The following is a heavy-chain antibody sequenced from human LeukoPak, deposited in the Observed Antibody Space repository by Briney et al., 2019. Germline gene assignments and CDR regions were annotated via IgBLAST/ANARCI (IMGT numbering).Heavy chain of an antibody. J-gene: IGHJ4*02. Sequence: SQTLSLTCAVSGGSISSGGYSWSWIRQPPGKGLEWIGYIYHSGSTYYNPSLNSRVAISVDTSKNQFSLNLSSVTAADTAIYYCARDGAVSGYSFDYWGQGILVTVSS. V-gene: IGHV4-30-2*01. CDR1: GGSISSGGYS. D-gene: IGHD3-22*01. CDR2: IYHSGST. CDR3: ARDGAVSGYSFDY.